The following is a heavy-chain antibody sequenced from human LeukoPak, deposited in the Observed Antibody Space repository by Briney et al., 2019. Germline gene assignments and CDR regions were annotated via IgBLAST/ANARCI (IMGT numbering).Heavy chain of an antibody. J-gene: IGHJ5*02. CDR1: GDSISSTSTA. D-gene: IGHD3-9*01. CDR3: ARGPKTGWFDH. Sequence: SQTLSLTCAISGDSISSTSTAWHWIRQSPSRGLEWLGRTYYRSKGYTDYAESVKSRLVINPDTSKNEFSLQMTSVTSSDTAIYFCARGPKTGWFDHWGQGTLVTVSS. V-gene: IGHV6-1*01. CDR2: TYYRSKGYT.